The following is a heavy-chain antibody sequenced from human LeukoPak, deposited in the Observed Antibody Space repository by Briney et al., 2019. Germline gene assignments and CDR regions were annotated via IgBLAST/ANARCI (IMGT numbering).Heavy chain of an antibody. Sequence: KASETLSLTCTVSGSSISSYYWSWIRQPPGKGLEWIGYIYYSGSANYNPSLKSRVTISVDTSKNQFSLKLSSVTAADTAVYYCARVAAAGYYYYMDVWGKGTTVTVSS. CDR1: GSSISSYY. D-gene: IGHD6-13*01. V-gene: IGHV4-59*01. CDR3: ARVAAAGYYYYMDV. CDR2: IYYSGSA. J-gene: IGHJ6*03.